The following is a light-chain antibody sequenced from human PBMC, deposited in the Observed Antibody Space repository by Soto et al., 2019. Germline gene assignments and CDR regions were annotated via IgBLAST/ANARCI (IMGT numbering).Light chain of an antibody. CDR1: SSNIGRND. CDR2: RNN. CDR3: AAWDYSLSGYWV. V-gene: IGLV1-47*01. J-gene: IGLJ3*02. Sequence: QSVLSQPPSASGTPGQRVTISCSGSSSNIGRNDVYWYQQVPGTATKLLIFRNNQRPSGVPDRFSGSKSGTSASLAISGLRSEDEADDFCAAWDYSLSGYWVFGGGTKLTVL.